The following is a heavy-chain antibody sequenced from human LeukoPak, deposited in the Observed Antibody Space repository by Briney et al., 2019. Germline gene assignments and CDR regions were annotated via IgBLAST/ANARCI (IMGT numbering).Heavy chain of an antibody. V-gene: IGHV7-4-1*02. J-gene: IGHJ6*02. CDR2: INTNTGNP. CDR1: GYTFTSYA. D-gene: IGHD1-1*01. CDR3: ARDREGVLLKTKRPDGMDV. Sequence: ASVKVSCKASGYTFTSYAMNWVRQAPGQGLEWMGWINTNTGNPTYAQGFTGRFVLSLDTSVSTAYLQISSLKAEDTAVYYCARDREGVLLKTKRPDGMDVWGQGTTVTVSS.